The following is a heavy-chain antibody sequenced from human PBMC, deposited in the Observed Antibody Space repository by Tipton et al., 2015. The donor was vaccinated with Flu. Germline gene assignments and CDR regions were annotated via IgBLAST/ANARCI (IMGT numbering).Heavy chain of an antibody. D-gene: IGHD4-11*01. CDR3: ARISPHATVTNDAFDV. CDR2: IYTSGIT. CDR1: GGSVRSGSYY. J-gene: IGHJ3*01. Sequence: TLSLTCTVSGGSVRSGSYYWTWIRQPAGKGLEWIGRIYTSGITRYNPSLKSRVTMSVDASENHFSLRLNSLTAADTAMYYCARISPHATVTNDAFDVWGQGTAVTISS. V-gene: IGHV4-61*02.